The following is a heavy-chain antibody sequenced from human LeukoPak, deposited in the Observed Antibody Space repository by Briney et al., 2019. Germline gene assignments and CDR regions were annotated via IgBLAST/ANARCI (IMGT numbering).Heavy chain of an antibody. CDR1: GFTFSSYG. V-gene: IGHV3-30*18. Sequence: PGRSLRLSCAASGFTFSSYGMHWVRQAPGKGLEWVAVISYDGSDKYYADSMKGRFTISRDNSKSTLYLQMNSLRAEDTAVYYCAKIPPAHYYDSSGYYQASYFHHWGQGTLVTVSS. CDR2: ISYDGSDK. J-gene: IGHJ1*01. CDR3: AKIPPAHYYDSSGYYQASYFHH. D-gene: IGHD3-22*01.